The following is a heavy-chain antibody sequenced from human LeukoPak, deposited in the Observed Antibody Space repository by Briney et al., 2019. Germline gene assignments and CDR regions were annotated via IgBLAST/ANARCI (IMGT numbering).Heavy chain of an antibody. CDR1: GGSFSGYS. CDR3: ARVDGSSGYLFDY. J-gene: IGHJ4*02. Sequence: PSETLSLTCAVYGGSFSGYSWTWIRQPPGKGLEWIGEINHSGSTNYNPSIKTRVTISLDTSKNQFSLKLSYVTAANTAVYYCARVDGSSGYLFDYWGQGTLVAASS. D-gene: IGHD3-22*01. V-gene: IGHV4-34*01. CDR2: INHSGST.